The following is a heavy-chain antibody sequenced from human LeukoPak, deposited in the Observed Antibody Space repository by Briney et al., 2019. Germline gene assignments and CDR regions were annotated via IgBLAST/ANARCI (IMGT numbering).Heavy chain of an antibody. CDR1: GYTFTGYY. D-gene: IGHD1-1*01. CDR2: INPNSGGT. V-gene: IGHV1-2*02. Sequence: ASVKVSCKASGYTFTGYYMHWVRQAPGQGLEWMGWINPNSGGTNYAQKFQGRVTMTRDTSISTAYMELSRLRSDDTAVYYCARDTGTTWWAWDYWGQGTLVTVSS. CDR3: ARDTGTTWWAWDY. J-gene: IGHJ4*02.